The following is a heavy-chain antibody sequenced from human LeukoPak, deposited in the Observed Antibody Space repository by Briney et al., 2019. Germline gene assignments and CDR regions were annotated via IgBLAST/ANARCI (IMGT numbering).Heavy chain of an antibody. D-gene: IGHD1-26*01. J-gene: IGHJ4*02. Sequence: SRRLSCAASRFTFSAYYMSWIRQAPGKGLEWVSYISSSGSTIYYADSVKGRFTISRDNAKNSLYLQMNSLRAEDTAVYYCARGASKWELHFDYWGQGTLVTVSS. CDR3: ARGASKWELHFDY. CDR1: RFTFSAYY. CDR2: ISSSGSTI. V-gene: IGHV3-11*01.